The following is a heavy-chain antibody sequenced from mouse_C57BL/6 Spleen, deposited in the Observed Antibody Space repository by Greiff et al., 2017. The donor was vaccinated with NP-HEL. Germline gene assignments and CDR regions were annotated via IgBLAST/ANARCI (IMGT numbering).Heavy chain of an antibody. CDR2: ISDGGSYT. CDR1: GFTFSSYA. V-gene: IGHV5-4*01. Sequence: DVMLVESGGGLVKPGGSLKLSCAASGFTFSSYAMSWVRQTPEKRLEWVATISDGGSYTYYPDNVKGRFTISRDNAKNNLYLQMSHLKSEDTAMYYCARDHQRGFAYWGQGTLVTVSA. J-gene: IGHJ3*01. CDR3: ARDHQRGFAY.